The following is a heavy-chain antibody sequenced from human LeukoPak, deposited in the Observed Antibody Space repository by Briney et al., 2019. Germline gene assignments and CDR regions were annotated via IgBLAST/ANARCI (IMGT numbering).Heavy chain of an antibody. CDR1: GFIVSTNY. CDR2: IYSGGSR. J-gene: IGHJ6*02. V-gene: IGHV3-66*01. Sequence: GGSLRLSCAASGFIVSTNYMSWVRQAPGKGLEWVSVIYSGGSRYYADSVKGRFTISRDNAKNTLHLQMNSLRAEDTAVYYRAGAPAEYRDYVMGYYHYGMDVWVQGTTVTVSS. D-gene: IGHD4-17*01. CDR3: AGAPAEYRDYVMGYYHYGMDV.